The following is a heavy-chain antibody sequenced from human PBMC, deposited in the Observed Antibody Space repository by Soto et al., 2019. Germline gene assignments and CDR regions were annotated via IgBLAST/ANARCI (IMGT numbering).Heavy chain of an antibody. CDR1: GGSVRSYY. D-gene: IGHD6-13*01. CDR3: ARDRQQLVRNYYYGMDV. CDR2: IFHSGST. V-gene: IGHV4-59*02. J-gene: IGHJ6*02. Sequence: PSETLSLTCTVSGGSVRSYYWSWIRQPPGKGLEWIGYIFHSGSTNYNPSLKSRVTISLDTSKNQFSLKLSSVTAADTAVYYCARDRQQLVRNYYYGMDVWGQGTTVTVSS.